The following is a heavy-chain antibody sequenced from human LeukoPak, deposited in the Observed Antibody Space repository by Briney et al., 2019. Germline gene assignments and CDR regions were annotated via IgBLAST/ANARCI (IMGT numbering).Heavy chain of an antibody. J-gene: IGHJ4*02. Sequence: GGSLRLSCAASGFTFSSYGMHWVRQAPGKGLVWVSRINTDGSSTSYADSVKGRFTISRDNAKNTLYLQMNSLRAEDTAVYYCAREHSSSWYGDYWGQGTLVTVSS. CDR1: GFTFSSYG. V-gene: IGHV3-74*01. CDR2: INTDGSST. CDR3: AREHSSSWYGDY. D-gene: IGHD6-13*01.